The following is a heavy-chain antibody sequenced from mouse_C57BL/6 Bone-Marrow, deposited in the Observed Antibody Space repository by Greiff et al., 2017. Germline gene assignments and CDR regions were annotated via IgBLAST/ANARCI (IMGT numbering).Heavy chain of an antibody. V-gene: IGHV1-22*01. CDR1: GYTFTDYN. CDR2: INPNNGGT. CDR3: ARGENYYGSSPLAY. D-gene: IGHD1-1*01. J-gene: IGHJ3*01. Sequence: VQLKQSGPELVKPGASVKMSCKASGYTFTDYNMHWVKQSHGKSLEWIGYINPNNGGTSYNQKFKGKATLTVNKSSSTAYMELRSLTSEDSAVYYCARGENYYGSSPLAYWGQGTLVTVSA.